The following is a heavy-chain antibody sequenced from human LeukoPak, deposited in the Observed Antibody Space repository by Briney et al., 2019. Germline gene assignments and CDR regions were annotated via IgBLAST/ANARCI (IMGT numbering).Heavy chain of an antibody. D-gene: IGHD4-23*01. CDR2: INPKSGGP. Sequence: GASVKVSCKASGYTFTGYYMHWVRQAPGQGLEWMGWINPKSGGPNYAQKFQGRVTMTRDTSISTAYMELSRLRSDDTAVYYCAREEDYGGNFVEYWGQGTLVTVSS. CDR1: GYTFTGYY. J-gene: IGHJ4*02. V-gene: IGHV1-2*02. CDR3: AREEDYGGNFVEY.